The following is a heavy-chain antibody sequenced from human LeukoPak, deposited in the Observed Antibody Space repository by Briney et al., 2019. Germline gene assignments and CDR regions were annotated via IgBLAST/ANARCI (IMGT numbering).Heavy chain of an antibody. J-gene: IGHJ4*02. CDR2: INHSGST. Sequence: SETPSLTCAVYGGSFSGYYWSWIRQPPGKGLEWIGEINHSGSTNYNPSLKSRVTISVDTSKNQFSLKLSSVTAADTAVYYCAREWSSSSNNTFDYWGQGTLVTVSS. CDR1: GGSFSGYY. CDR3: AREWSSSSNNTFDY. D-gene: IGHD6-6*01. V-gene: IGHV4-34*01.